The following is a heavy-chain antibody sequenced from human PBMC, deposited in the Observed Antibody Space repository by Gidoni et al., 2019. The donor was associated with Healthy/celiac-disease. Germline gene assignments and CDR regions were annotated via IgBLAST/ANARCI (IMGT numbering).Heavy chain of an antibody. V-gene: IGHV1-69*06. CDR3: ARAYYDYIWGSYRYEQLDY. CDR1: GGTFSSYA. J-gene: IGHJ4*02. D-gene: IGHD3-16*02. CDR2: IIPIFGTA. Sequence: QVQLVQSGAEVTKPGSSVKVSCKASGGTFSSYAISWVRQAPGQGLEWMGGIIPIFGTANYEKKFKGRVTITADKSTSTAYMELSSLRSEDTAVYYCARAYYDYIWGSYRYEQLDYWGQGTLVTVSS.